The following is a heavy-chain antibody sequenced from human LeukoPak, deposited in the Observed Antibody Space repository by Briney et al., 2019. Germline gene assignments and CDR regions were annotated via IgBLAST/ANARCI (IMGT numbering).Heavy chain of an antibody. V-gene: IGHV4-39*01. D-gene: IGHD3-9*01. CDR1: GVSVTTTPYY. Sequence: SETLSLTCTVSGVSVTTTPYYWAWIRQSPGKGLEWIGNVYSSGTTYYNPSFKTRVTISVDTSQNQFSLNLNSVTAADTAIYICARLPTGYPNWFDPWGQGTRVTVSS. CDR2: VYSSGTT. J-gene: IGHJ5*02. CDR3: ARLPTGYPNWFDP.